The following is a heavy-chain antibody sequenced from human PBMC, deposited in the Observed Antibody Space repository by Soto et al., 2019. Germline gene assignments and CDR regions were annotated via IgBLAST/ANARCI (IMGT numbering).Heavy chain of an antibody. J-gene: IGHJ6*02. CDR2: ISPRTGSA. Sequence: ASVKVSCKASGYTFSDYYIHWVRQAPGQGLEWMGWISPRTGSANFAQRFQGRVSMTRDTSITTAYMELRRLKSDDTAVYYCARGSYYGPAYGTDVWGQGTTVTVYS. CDR3: ARGSYYGPAYGTDV. V-gene: IGHV1-2*02. D-gene: IGHD3-10*01. CDR1: GYTFSDYY.